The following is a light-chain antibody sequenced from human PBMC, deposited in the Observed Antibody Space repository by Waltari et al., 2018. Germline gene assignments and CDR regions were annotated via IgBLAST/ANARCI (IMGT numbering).Light chain of an antibody. CDR3: HAWRSGILV. Sequence: QLVLTQSPSASASLGASVKRTCPMSRGHSDYASPWHQQQPGKGPRYLMKLNSDGSHNKGDGIPDRFSGSSSGAERYLTISSLQSEDEADYYCHAWRSGILVFAGGTKLTVL. J-gene: IGLJ2*01. V-gene: IGLV4-69*01. CDR2: LNSDGSH. CDR1: RGHSDYA.